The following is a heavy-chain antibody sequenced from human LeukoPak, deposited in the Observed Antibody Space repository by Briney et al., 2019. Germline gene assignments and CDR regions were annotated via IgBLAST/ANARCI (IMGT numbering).Heavy chain of an antibody. CDR1: GGTFSSYA. D-gene: IGHD3-22*01. CDR2: IIPIFGTA. J-gene: IGHJ4*02. Sequence: ASVKVSCKASGGTFSSYAISWVRQAPGQGLEWMGGIIPIFGTANYAQKFQGRVTITADESTSTAYMELSSLRSEDTAVYYCAGADCYDSSGYYYYFDYWGQGTLVTVSS. CDR3: AGADCYDSSGYYYYFDY. V-gene: IGHV1-69*01.